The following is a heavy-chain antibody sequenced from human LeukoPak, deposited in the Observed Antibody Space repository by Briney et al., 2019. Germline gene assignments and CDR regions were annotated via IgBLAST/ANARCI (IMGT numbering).Heavy chain of an antibody. CDR3: TGNGTQYYDCNGHYYLHY. V-gene: IGHV3-49*04. D-gene: IGHD3-22*01. CDR2: IRSNTYGGTT. Sequence: GGSLRLSCAASGLTLGDYIMHGVRQAPGKGLEWVGFIRSNTYGGTTEYAASVKGRFAISRDDSKSIAYLQMNSLKTEDTAVYYCTGNGTQYYDCNGHYYLHYWGQGTLVTVSS. J-gene: IGHJ4*02. CDR1: GLTLGDYI.